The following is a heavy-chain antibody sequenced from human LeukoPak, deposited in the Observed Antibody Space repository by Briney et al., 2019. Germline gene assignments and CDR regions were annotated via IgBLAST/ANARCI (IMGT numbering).Heavy chain of an antibody. CDR2: INPNSGGT. CDR3: ARDPVNYYDSSGYI. J-gene: IGHJ4*02. D-gene: IGHD3-22*01. Sequence: ASVKVSCKASGYTFTGYYMHWVRQAPGQGLEWMGWINPNSGGTNYAQKFQGRVTMTRDTSISTAYMELSRLRSDDTAVYYCARDPVNYYDSSGYIWGQGTLVTVSS. V-gene: IGHV1-2*02. CDR1: GYTFTGYY.